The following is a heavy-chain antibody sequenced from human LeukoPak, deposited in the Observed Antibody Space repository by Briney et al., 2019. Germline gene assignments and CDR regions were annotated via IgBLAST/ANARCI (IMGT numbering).Heavy chain of an antibody. CDR2: ISGGGGST. D-gene: IGHD3-22*01. CDR3: ASGGYYDSSGYYTY. CDR1: GFTFTSYS. V-gene: IGHV3-23*01. J-gene: IGHJ4*02. Sequence: TGGSLRLSCAASGFTFTSYSMNWVRQAPGKGLEWVSTISGGGGSTYYADSVKGRFTISRDNSKNTLYLQVNSLRAEDTAVYYCASGGYYDSSGYYTYWGQGTLVTVSS.